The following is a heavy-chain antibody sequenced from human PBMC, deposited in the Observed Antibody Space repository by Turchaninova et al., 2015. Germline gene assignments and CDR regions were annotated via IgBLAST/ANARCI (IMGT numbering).Heavy chain of an antibody. J-gene: IGHJ3*02. CDR1: GFTVSSQY. CDR2: IYSIGST. CDR3: AGEAYCGGDCYRHDAFDI. V-gene: IGHV3-53*02. D-gene: IGHD2-21*02. Sequence: EVQLVETGGGLIQPGGSLRVACAASGFTVSSQYMTWVGQAPGKGLEWVSVIYSIGSTYYENSVRGRLTISRENSKNPLYLKMNGLRVEDTAVYYCAGEAYCGGDCYRHDAFDIWGQGTMVTVSS.